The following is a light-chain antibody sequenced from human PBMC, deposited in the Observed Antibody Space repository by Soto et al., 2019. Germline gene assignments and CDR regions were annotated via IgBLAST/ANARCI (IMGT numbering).Light chain of an antibody. V-gene: IGKV1-39*01. J-gene: IGKJ4*01. Sequence: DIQRTQSPSSLSASVGDRVTFTCRASQSISTYLNWYEQKPGKAPNLLIYGASNLQNGDPSRFSGGASGAELTLTISSLHPEDFCTDYRQQGSISPVPSGGVTKAAIK. CDR2: GAS. CDR1: QSISTY. CDR3: QQGSISPVP.